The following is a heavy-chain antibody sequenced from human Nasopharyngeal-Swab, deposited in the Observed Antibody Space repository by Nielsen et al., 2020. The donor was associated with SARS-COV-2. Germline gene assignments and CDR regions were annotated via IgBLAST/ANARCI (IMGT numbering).Heavy chain of an antibody. CDR1: GGTFSSYA. Sequence: ASVKVSCKASGGTFSSYAISWVRQAPGQGLEWMGIINPSGGSTSYAQNFQGRVTMTRDTSTSTVYMEPSNLRSDDTAVYYCARALTDTRFGPVHWGQGTLVTVSS. CDR2: INPSGGST. J-gene: IGHJ4*02. D-gene: IGHD3-9*01. V-gene: IGHV1-46*01. CDR3: ARALTDTRFGPVH.